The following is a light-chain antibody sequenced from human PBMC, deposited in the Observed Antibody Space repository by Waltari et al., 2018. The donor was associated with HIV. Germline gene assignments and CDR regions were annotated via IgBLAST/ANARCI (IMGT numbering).Light chain of an antibody. Sequence: QRVTISCTGSSSTIGAGYDVHWYQQLPGTAPKLLIYGNSNRPSGVPDRFSGSKSGTSASLAITGLLAEDEADYYCQSYDSSLSVWVFGGGTKLTVL. V-gene: IGLV1-40*01. CDR2: GNS. CDR1: SSTIGAGYD. J-gene: IGLJ3*02. CDR3: QSYDSSLSVWV.